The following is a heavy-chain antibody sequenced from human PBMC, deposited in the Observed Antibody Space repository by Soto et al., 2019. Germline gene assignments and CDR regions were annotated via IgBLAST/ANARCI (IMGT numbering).Heavy chain of an antibody. D-gene: IGHD4-17*01. V-gene: IGHV4-61*01. Sequence: QVQLQESGPGLVKPSETLSLTCTVSGGSVSSGSYYWSWIRQPPGKGLEWIGYIYYSGSTNYNPSHKSRITISVDTSKNQLSLKLSSVTAADTAVYYCARDFPPLDYGGNSESDALTGYFDLWGRGTLVTVSS. CDR3: ARDFPPLDYGGNSESDALTGYFDL. CDR2: IYYSGST. J-gene: IGHJ2*01. CDR1: GGSVSSGSYY.